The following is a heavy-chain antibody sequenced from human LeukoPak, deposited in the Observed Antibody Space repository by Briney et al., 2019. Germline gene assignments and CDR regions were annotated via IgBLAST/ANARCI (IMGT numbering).Heavy chain of an antibody. V-gene: IGHV3-7*01. CDR2: IKQDGTEK. J-gene: IGHJ4*02. CDR1: GFTFSSYW. D-gene: IGHD2-21*01. Sequence: PGGSLRLSCAASGFTFSSYWMNWVRQAPGKGLEWVANIKQDGTEKLYVDSVKGRFTISRDNAKNSLDLQMNSLRAEDTAVYYCARGVGGADYWGQGTLVTVSS. CDR3: ARGVGGADY.